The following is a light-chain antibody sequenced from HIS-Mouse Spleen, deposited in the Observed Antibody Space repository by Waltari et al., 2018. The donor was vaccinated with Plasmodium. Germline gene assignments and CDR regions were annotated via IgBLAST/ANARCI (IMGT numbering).Light chain of an antibody. CDR2: EVS. J-gene: IGLJ3*02. CDR1: SSDVGGYNY. CDR3: SSYAGSNNWL. Sequence: QSALTQPPPASGSPGQSVTISCTGTSSDVGGYNYVSWYQQHPGKAPKLLIYEVSKRPSGVPDGVAGSKSGNTASLTGSGLQAEDEADYYCSSYAGSNNWLFGGGTKLTVL. V-gene: IGLV2-8*01.